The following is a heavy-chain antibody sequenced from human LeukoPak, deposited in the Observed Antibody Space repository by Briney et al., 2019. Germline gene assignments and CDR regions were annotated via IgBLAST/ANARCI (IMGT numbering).Heavy chain of an antibody. V-gene: IGHV3-48*04. CDR3: ARSPNYKGYFDY. CDR2: ISSFSSTI. Sequence: ETLSLTCTVSGGSVSSYYWNWVRQAPGKGLEWLSYISSFSSTIYYADSVMGRFTISRDNAKNSLYLQMNSLRAEDTAVYYCARSPNYKGYFDYWGQGTLVTVSS. J-gene: IGHJ4*02. D-gene: IGHD3-10*01. CDR1: GGSVSSYY.